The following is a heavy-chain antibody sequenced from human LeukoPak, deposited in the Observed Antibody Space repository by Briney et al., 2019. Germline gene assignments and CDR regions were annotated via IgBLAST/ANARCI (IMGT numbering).Heavy chain of an antibody. J-gene: IGHJ4*02. V-gene: IGHV3-21*01. Sequence: GGSLRLSCAASGFTFSSYSMNWVRQAPGKGLEWVSSISSSSSYIYYADSVKGRFTISRDNAKNSLYMQMNSLRAEDTAVYYCATAIYYDSSGYYYETSEIRWGQGTLVTVSS. D-gene: IGHD3-22*01. CDR2: ISSSSSYI. CDR1: GFTFSSYS. CDR3: ATAIYYDSSGYYYETSEIR.